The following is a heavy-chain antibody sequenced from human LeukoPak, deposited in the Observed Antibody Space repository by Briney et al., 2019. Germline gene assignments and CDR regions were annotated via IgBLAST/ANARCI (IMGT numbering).Heavy chain of an antibody. J-gene: IGHJ6*04. CDR3: ATDRDPLVDNEYYYYYSGMDV. Sequence: PAGSLRLSCAAFGSTFSSYSMNWVRQAPGKGLEWVSSISSSSSYIYYADSMKGLFTLSRDNATNSLSLQMNSLRAQDTAVYYCATDRDPLVDNEYYYYYSGMDVWGKGTTVTVS. V-gene: IGHV3-21*01. CDR2: ISSSSSYI. D-gene: IGHD5-12*01. CDR1: GSTFSSYS.